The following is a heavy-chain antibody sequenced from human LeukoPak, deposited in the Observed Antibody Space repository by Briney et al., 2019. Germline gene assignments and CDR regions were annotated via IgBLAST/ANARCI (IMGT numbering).Heavy chain of an antibody. D-gene: IGHD3-9*01. J-gene: IGHJ6*03. CDR1: GGSISSSNW. Sequence: SETLSLTCAVSGGSISSSNWWSWVRQPPGKGLEWIGEIYHSGSTNYNPSLKSRVTISVDKSKNQFSLKLSSVTAADTAVYYCASGRRYFDWLRPYYYYYMDVWGKGTTVTISS. CDR3: ASGRRYFDWLRPYYYYYMDV. V-gene: IGHV4-4*02. CDR2: IYHSGST.